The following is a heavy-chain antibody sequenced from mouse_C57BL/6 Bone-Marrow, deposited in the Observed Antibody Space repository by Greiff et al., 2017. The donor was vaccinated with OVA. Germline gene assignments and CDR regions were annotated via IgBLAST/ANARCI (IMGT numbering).Heavy chain of an antibody. V-gene: IGHV1-50*01. CDR3: ASAVFAY. CDR1: GYTFTSSW. J-gene: IGHJ3*01. Sequence: QVQLQQPGAALVKPGASVQLSCKASGYTFTSSWMQWVKQRPGQGLEWIGEIDPSDSYTNYNQKFKGKATLTVDTSSSPAYMQLNSLTSEDSAVYYCASAVFAYWGQGTLVTVSA. CDR2: IDPSDSYT.